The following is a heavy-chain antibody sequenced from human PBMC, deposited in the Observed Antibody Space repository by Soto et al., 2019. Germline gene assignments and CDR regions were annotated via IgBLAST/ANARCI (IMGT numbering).Heavy chain of an antibody. D-gene: IGHD3-16*01. CDR2: IGDDTSVI. CDR3: ASSGSYADDY. CDR1: GFTFSSYS. V-gene: IGHV3-48*01. J-gene: IGHJ4*02. Sequence: GGSLSLSCAASGFTFSSYSMNWVRQAPGKGLEWVSYIGDDTSVIYYADSVKGRFTISRDNAKNSLYLHMNSLRAEDTAVYYCASSGSYADDYWGQGTLVTVSS.